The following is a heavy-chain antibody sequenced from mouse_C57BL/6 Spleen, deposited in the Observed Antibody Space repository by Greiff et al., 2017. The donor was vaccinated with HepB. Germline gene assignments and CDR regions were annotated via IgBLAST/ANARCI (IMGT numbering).Heavy chain of an antibody. Sequence: EVQLQQSGPELVKPGASVKISCKASGYTFTDYYMNWVKQSHGKSLEWIGDINPNNGGTSYNQKFKGKATLTVDKSSSTAYMELRSLTSEDSAVYYCARGRYPDYFDYWGQGTTLTVSS. CDR2: INPNNGGT. D-gene: IGHD2-14*01. V-gene: IGHV1-26*01. J-gene: IGHJ2*01. CDR3: ARGRYPDYFDY. CDR1: GYTFTDYY.